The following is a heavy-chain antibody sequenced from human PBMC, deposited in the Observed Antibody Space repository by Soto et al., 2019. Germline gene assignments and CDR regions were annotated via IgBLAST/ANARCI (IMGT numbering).Heavy chain of an antibody. CDR1: GGTFSRYA. CDR3: ARDQRIMYSSSWYYFDY. Sequence: ASVKVSCKASGGTFSRYAISWVRQAPGQGLEWMGGIIPIFGTANYAQKFQGRVTITEYESTSTAYMELSSLRSEDTAVYYCARDQRIMYSSSWYYFDYWGQGTLVTVSS. J-gene: IGHJ4*02. D-gene: IGHD6-13*01. V-gene: IGHV1-69*13. CDR2: IIPIFGTA.